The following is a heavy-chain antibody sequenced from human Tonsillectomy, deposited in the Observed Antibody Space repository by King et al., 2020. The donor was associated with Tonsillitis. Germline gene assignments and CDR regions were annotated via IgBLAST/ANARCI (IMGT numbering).Heavy chain of an antibody. D-gene: IGHD3-16*01. V-gene: IGHV3-30*04. Sequence: VQLVESGGGVVQPGRSLRLSCAASGFIFSNYAMHWVRQTPGKGLEWVAVISYDGSKTYYADSVKGRFTISRDDSKNTLFLQMNSLRAEDTAVYFCAKDAVHFDYMWGTYHYWGQGILVTVSS. J-gene: IGHJ4*02. CDR3: AKDAVHFDYMWGTYHY. CDR1: GFIFSNYA. CDR2: ISYDGSKT.